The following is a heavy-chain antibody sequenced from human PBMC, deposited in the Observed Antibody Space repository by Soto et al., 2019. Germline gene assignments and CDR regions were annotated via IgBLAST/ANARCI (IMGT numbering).Heavy chain of an antibody. CDR3: ARHGGFCITGVYHNWFDP. J-gene: IGHJ5*02. CDR1: GGSISSSSFY. Sequence: SETLSLTCTVSGGSISSSSFYWGWIRQPPGKGLEWMGSIYYSGSTYYNPSLTSRVTISVDTSKNQFSLNLRSVTAADTAVYYCARHGGFCITGVYHNWFDPWGQGTRVTVSS. CDR2: IYYSGST. V-gene: IGHV4-39*01. D-gene: IGHD2-8*01.